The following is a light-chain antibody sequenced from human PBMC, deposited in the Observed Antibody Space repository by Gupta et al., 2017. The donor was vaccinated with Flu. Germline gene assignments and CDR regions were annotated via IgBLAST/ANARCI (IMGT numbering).Light chain of an antibody. Sequence: ATLSLSPGDRAILSCRASQSVNIYLAWYQQKPGQPPRLLMFDASKRDAGIPDRFSGSGSGTDFTLTISTLEPEDFAVYYCQQRSGLPMYTFGQGTKLE. CDR2: DAS. J-gene: IGKJ2*01. V-gene: IGKV3-11*01. CDR1: QSVNIY. CDR3: QQRSGLPMYT.